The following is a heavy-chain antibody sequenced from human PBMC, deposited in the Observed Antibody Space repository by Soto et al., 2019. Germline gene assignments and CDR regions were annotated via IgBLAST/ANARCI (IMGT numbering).Heavy chain of an antibody. V-gene: IGHV3-7*01. Sequence: PGGSLRLSCAASGLSFSSYWMSWVRQAPGKGLEWVANINEDGSRKYYVDSVSGRFTISRDNAKNSLFLQMNSLRAEDTAVYYCTRDMFQPGDSWGQGTLVTVSS. CDR1: GLSFSSYW. J-gene: IGHJ4*02. CDR3: TRDMFQPGDS. CDR2: INEDGSRK. D-gene: IGHD3-10*02.